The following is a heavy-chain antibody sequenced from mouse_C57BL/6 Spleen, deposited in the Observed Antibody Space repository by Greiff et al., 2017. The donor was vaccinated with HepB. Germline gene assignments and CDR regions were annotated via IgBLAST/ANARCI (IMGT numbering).Heavy chain of an antibody. V-gene: IGHV1-15*01. J-gene: IGHJ3*01. CDR1: GYTFTDYE. CDR3: TRYYYGNFAWFAY. D-gene: IGHD2-1*01. Sequence: QVQLQQSGAELVRPGASVTLSCKASGYTFTDYEMHWVKQTPVHGLEWIGAIDPETGGTAYNQKFKGKAILTADKSSSTAYMERRSLTSEDSAVYYCTRYYYGNFAWFAYWGQGTLVTVSA. CDR2: IDPETGGT.